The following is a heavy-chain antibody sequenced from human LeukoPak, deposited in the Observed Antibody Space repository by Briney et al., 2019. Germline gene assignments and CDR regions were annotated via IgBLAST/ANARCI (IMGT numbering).Heavy chain of an antibody. J-gene: IGHJ6*02. D-gene: IGHD2/OR15-2a*01. Sequence: GASVRVSCKASGYTFTAYYMHWVRQAPGQGLEWMGWINPSSGATNYAQNFQGRVTMTADTSISTAYLGLSRLTSDDSAVYYCARDPIVQAGYYYGMDVWGQGTTVTVSS. CDR1: GYTFTAYY. CDR2: INPSSGAT. V-gene: IGHV1-2*02. CDR3: ARDPIVQAGYYYGMDV.